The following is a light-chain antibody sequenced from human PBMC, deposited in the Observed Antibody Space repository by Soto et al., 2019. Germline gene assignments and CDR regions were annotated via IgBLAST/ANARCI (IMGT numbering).Light chain of an antibody. CDR3: QQTYSMPVT. V-gene: IGKV1-39*01. CDR2: AAS. J-gene: IGKJ2*01. Sequence: DVQMTQSPSSLSASVGDRVTVTCRTSQNIASFLNWYQQRPGTAPKLLIFAASNLETGVPSRFSGRGSATDFTLTISSLPPEDFATYFCQQTYSMPVTFGQGTKLEMK. CDR1: QNIASF.